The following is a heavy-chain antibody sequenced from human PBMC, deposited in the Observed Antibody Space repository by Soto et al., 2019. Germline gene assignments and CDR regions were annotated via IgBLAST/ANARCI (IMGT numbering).Heavy chain of an antibody. V-gene: IGHV4-31*03. Sequence: QVQLQESGPGLVKPSQTLSLTCTVSGGSISSGGYYWSWIRQHPGKGLEWIGYIYYSGTTYYNPSPKSRVTISVDTSKNQFSLKLSSVTAADTAVYYCARKGDGTLHDYWGQGTLVTVSS. CDR2: IYYSGTT. CDR3: ARKGDGTLHDY. J-gene: IGHJ4*02. CDR1: GGSISSGGYY.